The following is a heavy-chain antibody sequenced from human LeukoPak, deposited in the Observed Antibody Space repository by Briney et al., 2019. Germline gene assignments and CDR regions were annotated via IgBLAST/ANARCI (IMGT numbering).Heavy chain of an antibody. CDR3: ARRDIVVGGLVKD. D-gene: IGHD3-22*01. Sequence: GESLKISCKGSGYSFTNYWIAWVRQMPGKGLEWMGIIYPGDSDSRYSPSFQGQVTMSADKSISTAYLQWSSLKASDTAMYYCARRDIVVGGLVKDWGQGTLVTVSS. J-gene: IGHJ4*02. CDR1: GYSFTNYW. CDR2: IYPGDSDS. V-gene: IGHV5-51*01.